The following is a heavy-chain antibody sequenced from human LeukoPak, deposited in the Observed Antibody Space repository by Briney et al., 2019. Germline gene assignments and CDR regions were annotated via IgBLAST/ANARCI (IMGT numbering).Heavy chain of an antibody. CDR3: VRGVTVASPDY. Sequence: ASVKVSCKASGYTFTGYYMHWVRQAPGQGLEWMGWINPNRGGTNYAQKFQGRVTMTRDTSISTAYMELSRLRSDDTAVYYCVRGVTVASPDYWGQGTLVTVSS. CDR1: GYTFTGYY. CDR2: INPNRGGT. V-gene: IGHV1-2*02. D-gene: IGHD6-19*01. J-gene: IGHJ4*02.